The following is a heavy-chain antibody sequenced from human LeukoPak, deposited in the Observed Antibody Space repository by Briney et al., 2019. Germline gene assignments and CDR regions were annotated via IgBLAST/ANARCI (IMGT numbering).Heavy chain of an antibody. CDR2: ISHDQKTK. Sequence: QPGGSLRLSFVVSGFNFDNFAMHWVRQPLGKGLEWVAVISHDQKTKYYADSMKGRITISRDNSKNTLFLQMNNLRSEDTAVYFCARPSPPGDGYNPPDHWGQGTLVTVSS. CDR3: ARPSPPGDGYNPPDH. V-gene: IGHV3-30*04. CDR1: GFNFDNFA. J-gene: IGHJ4*02. D-gene: IGHD5-24*01.